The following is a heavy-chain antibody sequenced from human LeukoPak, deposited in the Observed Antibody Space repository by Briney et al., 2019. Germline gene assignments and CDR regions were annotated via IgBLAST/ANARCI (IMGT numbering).Heavy chain of an antibody. CDR3: ARVIIVGATGI. CDR1: GFTFNSYE. Sequence: GGSLRLSCAASGFTFNSYEMNWVRQAPGKGLEWVSYISSGGSTVHYADSVKGRFTISRDNAKNSLFLQMNSLTAEDTAVYYCARVIIVGATGIWGQGTMVTVSS. D-gene: IGHD1-26*01. V-gene: IGHV3-48*03. J-gene: IGHJ3*02. CDR2: ISSGGSTV.